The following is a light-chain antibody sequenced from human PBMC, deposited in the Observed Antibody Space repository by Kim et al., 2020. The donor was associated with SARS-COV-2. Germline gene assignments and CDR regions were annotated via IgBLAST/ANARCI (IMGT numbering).Light chain of an antibody. Sequence: ASVGDRVTITCRASQSITTNLKWYQQQPGKAPSLLIYAASRLQSGVPSRFSGSGSGTDFTLTISSLQPEDFATYYCQQSYTSPPTFGQGTKVDIK. V-gene: IGKV1-39*01. CDR2: AAS. J-gene: IGKJ1*01. CDR1: QSITTN. CDR3: QQSYTSPPT.